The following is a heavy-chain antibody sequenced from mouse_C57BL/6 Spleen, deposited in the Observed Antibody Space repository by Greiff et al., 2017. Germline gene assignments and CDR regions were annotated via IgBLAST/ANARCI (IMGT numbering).Heavy chain of an antibody. CDR1: GYAFSSYW. V-gene: IGHV1-80*01. CDR3: ARFTTVVAKVYYAMDY. Sequence: QVQLQQSGAELVKPGASVKISCKASGYAFSSYWMNWVKQRPGKGLEWIGQIYPGDGDTNYNGKFKGKATLTADKSSSTAYMQLSSLTSEDSAVYFCARFTTVVAKVYYAMDYWGQGTSVTVSS. CDR2: IYPGDGDT. D-gene: IGHD1-1*01. J-gene: IGHJ4*01.